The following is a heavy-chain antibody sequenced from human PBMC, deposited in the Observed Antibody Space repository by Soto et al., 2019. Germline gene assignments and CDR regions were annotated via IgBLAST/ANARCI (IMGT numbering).Heavy chain of an antibody. Sequence: QVQLQESGPGLVKPSQTLSLTCTVSGGSISSGGYYWSWLRQHPGKGLEWIGYIYYSGSTYYNPSLKSRVTISVDTSKNQFSLQLSSVTAADTAVYYCAREHDILTGLRTWGQGTLVTVSS. J-gene: IGHJ5*02. V-gene: IGHV4-31*03. CDR2: IYYSGST. D-gene: IGHD3-9*01. CDR3: AREHDILTGLRT. CDR1: GGSISSGGYY.